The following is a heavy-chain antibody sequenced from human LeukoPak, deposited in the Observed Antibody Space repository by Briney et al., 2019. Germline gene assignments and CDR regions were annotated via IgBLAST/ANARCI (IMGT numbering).Heavy chain of an antibody. CDR3: ERQSRIFGVIRPGYMDV. J-gene: IGHJ6*03. V-gene: IGHV4-39*01. D-gene: IGHD3-3*01. Sequence: PSESLSLTCGVSGGSINTNTFFWGWIRQPPGKGLEWIGNVFYSGSIMYNPSLKSRVTMSIDTSKSQFSLSLSSVTAADTAMYWCERQSRIFGVIRPGYMDVWGKGIMVSVSS. CDR1: GGSINTNTFF. CDR2: VFYSGSI.